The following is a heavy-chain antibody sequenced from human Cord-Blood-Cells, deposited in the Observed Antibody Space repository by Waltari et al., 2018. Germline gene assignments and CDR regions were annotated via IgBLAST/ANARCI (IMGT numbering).Heavy chain of an antibody. D-gene: IGHD1-26*01. Sequence: QVTLKESGPVLVKPTETLTLTCTVSGFSLSNARMAVSWIRQPPGKALEWLAHIFSNDEKSYSTAPESRLTISQDTPKSQVVLTMTNMDPVDTATYYCARIPWDMYYYGMDVGGQGTTVTVAS. CDR2: IFSNDEK. V-gene: IGHV2-26*01. J-gene: IGHJ6*02. CDR3: ARIPWDMYYYGMDV. CDR1: GFSLSNARMA.